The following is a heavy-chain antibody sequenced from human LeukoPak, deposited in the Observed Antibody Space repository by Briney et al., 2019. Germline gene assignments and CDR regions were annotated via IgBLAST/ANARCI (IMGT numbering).Heavy chain of an antibody. Sequence: PGGSLRLSCAASGFTFSSYAMSWVRQAPGKGLEWVSAISGSGGSTYYADSVKGRFTISRDNSKNTLYLQMNSLRAEDTAVYYCAKGSYCGGDCYRYFDYWGQGALVAVSS. V-gene: IGHV3-23*01. CDR1: GFTFSSYA. CDR3: AKGSYCGGDCYRYFDY. J-gene: IGHJ4*02. D-gene: IGHD2-21*02. CDR2: ISGSGGST.